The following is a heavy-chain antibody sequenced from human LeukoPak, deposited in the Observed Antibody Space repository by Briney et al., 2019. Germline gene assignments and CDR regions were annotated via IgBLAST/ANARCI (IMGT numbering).Heavy chain of an antibody. CDR3: AKTGPLDDFWSGYDY. D-gene: IGHD3-3*01. CDR1: GFTFSSYW. Sequence: GGSLRLSCAASGFTFSSYWMHWVRQAPGKGLVWVSRINSDGSSTSYADSVKGRFTISRDNSKNTLYLQMNSLRAEDTAVYYCAKTGPLDDFWSGYDYWGQGTLVTVSS. V-gene: IGHV3-74*01. CDR2: INSDGSST. J-gene: IGHJ4*02.